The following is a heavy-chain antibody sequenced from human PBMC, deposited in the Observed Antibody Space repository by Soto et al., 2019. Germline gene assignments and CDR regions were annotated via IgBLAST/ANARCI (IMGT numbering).Heavy chain of an antibody. V-gene: IGHV3-23*01. J-gene: IGHJ6*03. Sequence: EAQLLESGGGLVQPGGSLRLSCAASGFTFSSYAMSWVRQAPGKGLEWVSVISNSGGSTYYADSVKGRFTISRDNSKNTLYLQMNSLRAEDTAVYHCAKDRSSSDLYYYSMDVWGKGTTVTVSS. CDR2: ISNSGGST. CDR3: AKDRSSSDLYYYSMDV. CDR1: GFTFSSYA.